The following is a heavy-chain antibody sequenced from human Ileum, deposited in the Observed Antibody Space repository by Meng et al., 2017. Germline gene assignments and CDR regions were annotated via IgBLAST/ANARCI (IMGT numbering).Heavy chain of an antibody. D-gene: IGHD5-24*01. J-gene: IGHJ4*02. V-gene: IGHV3-21*01. CDR1: GFTLSSYK. CDR2: ISSSSSYI. CDR3: AGAAGEMATTNYFDY. Sequence: EVQLVESGGGLVMPGGSLRLSCATSGFTLSSYKMNWVRQAPGKGLEWVSSISSSSSYIYYADSVKGRFTISRDNAKDSVFLQLDSLGVDDTAIYYCAGAAGEMATTNYFDYWGQGTLVTVSS.